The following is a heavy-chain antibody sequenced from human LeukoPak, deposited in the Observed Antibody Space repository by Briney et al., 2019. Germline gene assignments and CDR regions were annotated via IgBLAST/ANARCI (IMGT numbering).Heavy chain of an antibody. J-gene: IGHJ4*02. CDR2: ISWNGVST. V-gene: IGHV3-43*01. CDR3: ARRAGAYSHPYDY. D-gene: IGHD4/OR15-4a*01. CDR1: GFTFHDYT. Sequence: PGGSLRLSCAASGFTFHDYTMHWVRQAPGKGLEWVSLISWNGVSTYYADSVKGRFTISRDNSKNSLYLQMNSLRTEDTAVYYCARRAGAYSHPYDYWGQGTLVTVSS.